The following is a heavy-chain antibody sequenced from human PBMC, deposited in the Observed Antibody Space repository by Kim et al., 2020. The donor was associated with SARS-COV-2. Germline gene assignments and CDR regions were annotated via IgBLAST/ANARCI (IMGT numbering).Heavy chain of an antibody. CDR1: GFTFSNYE. CDR2: IDSSGNTI. CDR3: ARANAFNWNDGYYFDY. D-gene: IGHD1-1*01. J-gene: IGHJ4*02. V-gene: IGHV3-48*03. Sequence: GGSLRLSCAASGFTFSNYEMNWVRQAPGKGLEWVSHIDSSGNTIYYADSVKGRFTISRDNAKNSLYLQMNSLRAEDTAVYDCARANAFNWNDGYYFDYWGQGTLVTVSS.